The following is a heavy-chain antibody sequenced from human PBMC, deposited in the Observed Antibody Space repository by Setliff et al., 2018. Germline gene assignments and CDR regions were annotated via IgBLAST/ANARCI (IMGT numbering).Heavy chain of an antibody. CDR2: INPHSGGT. CDR1: GDSFSNYA. D-gene: IGHD3-3*01. J-gene: IGHJ5*02. Sequence: ASVKVSCKASGDSFSNYAISWVRQAPGQGLEWMGWINPHSGGTNFPQTFQGRVTMTRDTSINTAYMELSRLTSDDTAVYYCVREGLSFGPGCCPNWLDPWGQGTLVTVSS. CDR3: VREGLSFGPGCCPNWLDP. V-gene: IGHV1-2*02.